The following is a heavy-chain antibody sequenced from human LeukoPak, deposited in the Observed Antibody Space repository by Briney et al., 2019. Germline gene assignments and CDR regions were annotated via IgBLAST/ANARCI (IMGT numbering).Heavy chain of an antibody. J-gene: IGHJ4*02. CDR2: INHSGST. V-gene: IGHV4-34*01. CDR1: GGSFSGYY. CDR3: ARQWVGSWYLHPFDY. Sequence: SETQSLTCAVYGGSFSGYYWSWIRQPPGKGLEWIGEINHSGSTNYNPSLKSRVTISVDTSKNQFSLKLSSVTAADTAVYYCARQWVGSWYLHPFDYWGQGTLVTVSS. D-gene: IGHD6-13*01.